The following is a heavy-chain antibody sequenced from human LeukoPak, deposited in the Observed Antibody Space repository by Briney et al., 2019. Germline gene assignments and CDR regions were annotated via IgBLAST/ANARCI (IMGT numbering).Heavy chain of an antibody. Sequence: PSETLSLTCAVSGGSISSGGYSWSWIRQPPGKGLEWIGYIYHSGSTYYNPSLKSRVTISVDRSKNQFSLKLSSVTAADTAVYYCARDVGYTSDYWGQGTLVTVSP. D-gene: IGHD1-1*01. CDR3: ARDVGYTSDY. CDR1: GGSISSGGYS. J-gene: IGHJ4*02. V-gene: IGHV4-30-2*01. CDR2: IYHSGST.